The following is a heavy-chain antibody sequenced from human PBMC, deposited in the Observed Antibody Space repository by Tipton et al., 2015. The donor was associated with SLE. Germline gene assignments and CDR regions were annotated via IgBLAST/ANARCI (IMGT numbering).Heavy chain of an antibody. Sequence: QLVQSGAEVKKPGSSVKVSCKASGGTFNTYVISWVRQAPGQGLQWMGGIIVTFGTANYAQKFQGRVTITADESTSTAYMKLSSLRSEDTAVYYCARGYSSSSDACYFDYWGQGTLVTVSS. CDR3: ARGYSSSSDACYFDY. D-gene: IGHD6-6*01. CDR1: GGTFNTYV. J-gene: IGHJ4*02. V-gene: IGHV1-69*01. CDR2: IIVTFGTA.